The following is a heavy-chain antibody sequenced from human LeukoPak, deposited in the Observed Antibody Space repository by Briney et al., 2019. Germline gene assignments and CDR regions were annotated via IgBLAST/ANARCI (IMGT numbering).Heavy chain of an antibody. J-gene: IGHJ4*02. D-gene: IGHD1-26*01. V-gene: IGHV4/OR15-8*02. Sequence: SETLSLTSGVSGDSIRGTNWWNWVRQPPVRGLSWIGEISLAGQSLYNPSLNARVTMSLDMSSTQLSLHLASVTAADTATYFCARESGPFCPFGYWGQGTLVIVSS. CDR2: ISLAGQS. CDR1: GDSIRGTNW. CDR3: ARESGPFCPFGY.